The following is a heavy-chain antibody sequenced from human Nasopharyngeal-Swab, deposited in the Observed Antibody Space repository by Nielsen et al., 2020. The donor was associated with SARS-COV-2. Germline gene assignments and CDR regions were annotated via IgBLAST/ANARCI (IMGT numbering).Heavy chain of an antibody. J-gene: IGHJ4*02. D-gene: IGHD6-19*01. CDR1: GYTFTGYY. Sequence: SVKVSCKASGYTFTGYYMRWVRQAPGQGLEWMGGIIPIFGTANYAQKFQGRVTITADESTSTAYMELSSLRSEDTAVYYCARDRTIAVAGLDSAGEFDYWGQGTLVTVSS. V-gene: IGHV1-69*13. CDR3: ARDRTIAVAGLDSAGEFDY. CDR2: IIPIFGTA.